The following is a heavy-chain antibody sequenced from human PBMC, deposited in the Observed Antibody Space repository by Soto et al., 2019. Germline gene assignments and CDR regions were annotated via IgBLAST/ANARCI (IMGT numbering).Heavy chain of an antibody. CDR3: AKVGTGDYYYGMDV. CDR1: GFTFSSYG. CDR2: ISYDGSNK. Sequence: ESGGGVVQPGRSLRLSCAASGFTFSSYGMHWVRQAPGKGLEWVAVISYDGSNKYYADSVKGRFTISRDNSKNTLYLQMNSLRAEDTAVYYCAKVGTGDYYYGMDVWGQGTTVTVSS. V-gene: IGHV3-30*18. D-gene: IGHD1-1*01. J-gene: IGHJ6*02.